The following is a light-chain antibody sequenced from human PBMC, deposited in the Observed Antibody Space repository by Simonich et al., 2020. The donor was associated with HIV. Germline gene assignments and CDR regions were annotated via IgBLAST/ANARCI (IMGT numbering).Light chain of an antibody. CDR1: PSISSW. CDR2: KAS. V-gene: IGKV1-5*03. J-gene: IGKJ1*01. CDR3: QQYNRYWT. Sequence: DIQMTQSPSTLSASVGDRVTITCRASPSISSWLAWYQQKPGKAPKLLIYKASSLESGVPSRFSGSGSGTEFTLTISSLQPDDFATYYCQQYNRYWTFGQGTKVEIK.